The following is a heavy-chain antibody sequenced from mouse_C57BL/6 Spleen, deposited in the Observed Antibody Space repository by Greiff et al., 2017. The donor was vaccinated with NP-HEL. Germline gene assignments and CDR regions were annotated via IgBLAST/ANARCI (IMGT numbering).Heavy chain of an antibody. Sequence: EVQLQQSGPELVKPGASVKMSCKASGYTFTDYNMHWVKQSHGKSLEWIGYINPNNGGTSYNQKFKGQATLTVNKSSSTAYMELRSQTSEDSAVYYCARRGGSSTLYYAMDYWGQGTSVTVSS. CDR1: GYTFTDYN. CDR2: INPNNGGT. J-gene: IGHJ4*01. CDR3: ARRGGSSTLYYAMDY. D-gene: IGHD1-1*01. V-gene: IGHV1-22*01.